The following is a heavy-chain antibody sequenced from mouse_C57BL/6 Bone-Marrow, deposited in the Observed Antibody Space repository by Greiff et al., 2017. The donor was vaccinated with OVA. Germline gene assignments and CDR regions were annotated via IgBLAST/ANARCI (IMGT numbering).Heavy chain of an antibody. CDR1: GFTFSSYG. CDR2: ISSGGSYT. J-gene: IGHJ3*01. Sequence: EVKLVESGGDLVKPGGSLKLSCAASGFTFSSYGMSWVRQTPDKRLEWVATISSGGSYTYYPASVKGRFTISSDNAKNTLYLQMSSLTSEDTAMYYCSRQGWLLPFAYWGQGTLVTVSA. V-gene: IGHV5-6*02. D-gene: IGHD2-3*01. CDR3: SRQGWLLPFAY.